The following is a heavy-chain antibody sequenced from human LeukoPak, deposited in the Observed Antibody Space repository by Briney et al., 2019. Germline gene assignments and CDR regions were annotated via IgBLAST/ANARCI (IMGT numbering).Heavy chain of an antibody. CDR3: ARTPVTPAASDY. J-gene: IGHJ4*02. CDR1: GYSISSGYD. D-gene: IGHD2-2*01. Sequence: SETLSLTCAVSGYSISSGYDWGWIRQPPGKGLEWIGSIYHSGSTYYNPSLKSRVTISVDTSKNQFSLKLSSVTAADTAVYYCARTPVTPAASDYWGQGTLVTVSS. CDR2: IYHSGST. V-gene: IGHV4-38-2*01.